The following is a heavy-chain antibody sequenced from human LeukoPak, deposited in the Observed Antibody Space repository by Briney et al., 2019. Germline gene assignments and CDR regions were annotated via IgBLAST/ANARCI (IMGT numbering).Heavy chain of an antibody. D-gene: IGHD3-16*01. CDR2: IKEDGSVK. Sequence: GGSLRLSCEASGFTFSNYWMSWVRQAPGKGLEWLANIKEDGSVKYYVDSVKGRFTISRDNAKNLLFLQMNSLRAEDTAVHSCARGRRDSEYVGGLGYWGQGILVTVSS. J-gene: IGHJ4*02. V-gene: IGHV3-7*03. CDR3: ARGRRDSEYVGGLGY. CDR1: GFTFSNYW.